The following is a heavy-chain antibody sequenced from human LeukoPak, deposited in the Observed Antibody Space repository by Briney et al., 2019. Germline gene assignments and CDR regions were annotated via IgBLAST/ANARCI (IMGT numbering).Heavy chain of an antibody. CDR3: AREWGYDYGGLGY. J-gene: IGHJ4*02. CDR1: GGTFSSYA. Sequence: SVKVSCKASGGTFSSYAISWVRQAPGQGLEWMGRIIPILGIANYAQKFQGRVTITADKSTSTAYMELSSLRSEDTAVYYCAREWGYDYGGLGYWGQGTLVTVSS. CDR2: IIPILGIA. V-gene: IGHV1-69*04. D-gene: IGHD3-16*01.